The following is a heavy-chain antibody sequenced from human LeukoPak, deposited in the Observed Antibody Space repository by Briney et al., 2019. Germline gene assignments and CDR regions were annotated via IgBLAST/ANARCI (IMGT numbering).Heavy chain of an antibody. CDR1: GFTFSSYA. V-gene: IGHV3-23*01. D-gene: IGHD2-8*01. CDR2: ISGSGGST. Sequence: TGGSLRLSCAASGFTFSSYAMSWVRQAPGKGLEWVSAISGSGGSTYYADSVKGRFTISRDNSKNTLYLQMDSLRAEDTAVYYCAKVPYGRPNAYYFDYWGQGTLVTVSS. CDR3: AKVPYGRPNAYYFDY. J-gene: IGHJ4*02.